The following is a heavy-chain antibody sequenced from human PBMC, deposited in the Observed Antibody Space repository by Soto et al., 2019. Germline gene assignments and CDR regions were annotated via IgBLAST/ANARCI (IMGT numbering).Heavy chain of an antibody. Sequence: GGSLRLSCAASGFTFSSYAMSWVRQAPGKGLEWVSAISGSGGSTYYADSVKGRFTISRDNSKNTLYLQMNSLRAEDTAVYYCANGGDYDSSGYEGDYWGQGTLVTVSS. CDR1: GFTFSSYA. CDR2: ISGSGGST. J-gene: IGHJ4*02. CDR3: ANGGDYDSSGYEGDY. V-gene: IGHV3-23*01. D-gene: IGHD3-22*01.